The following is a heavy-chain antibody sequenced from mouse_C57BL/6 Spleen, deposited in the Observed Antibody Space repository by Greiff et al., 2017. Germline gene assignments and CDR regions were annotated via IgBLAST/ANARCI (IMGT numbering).Heavy chain of an antibody. CDR1: GYTFTSYW. J-gene: IGHJ1*03. D-gene: IGHD1-1*01. V-gene: IGHV1-52*01. CDR3: ARGRAGYGSSYEYFDV. CDR2: IDPSDSET. Sequence: QVQLKQPGAELVRPGSSVKLSCKASGYTFTSYWMHWVKQRPIQGLEWIGNIDPSDSETHYNQKFKDKATLTVDKSSSTAYMQLSSLTSEDSAVYYCARGRAGYGSSYEYFDVWGTGTTVTVSS.